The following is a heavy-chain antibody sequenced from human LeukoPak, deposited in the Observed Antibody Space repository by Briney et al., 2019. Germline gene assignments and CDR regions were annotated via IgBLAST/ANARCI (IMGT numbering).Heavy chain of an antibody. Sequence: KPSETLSLTCTVYGYSISSDYYWGWLRQPPGEVLGWIGSIHHSGSTYYNPSLKSRVTISVDTSKNQFSLKLSSVTAADTAVYYCAKDIEVYTVYDAFDIWGQGTMVTVSS. CDR3: AKDIEVYTVYDAFDI. D-gene: IGHD2-2*02. CDR1: GYSISSDYY. J-gene: IGHJ3*02. V-gene: IGHV4-38-2*02. CDR2: IHHSGST.